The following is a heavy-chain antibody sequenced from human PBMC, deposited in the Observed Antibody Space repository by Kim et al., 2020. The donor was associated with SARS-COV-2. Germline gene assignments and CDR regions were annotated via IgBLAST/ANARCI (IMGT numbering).Heavy chain of an antibody. J-gene: IGHJ1*01. CDR1: GFTFRSYA. D-gene: IGHD4-17*01. CDR2: LSVRGGRQ. V-gene: IGHV3-23*01. CDR3: GKAEGLNTVIHDRV. Sequence: GGSLRLSCAASGFTFRSYAMSWAGQVQGKGLEWVSALSVRGGRQYYADSVKGGFTISRANSTTTLNLQMNSLRAEDTAVYYCGKAEGLNTVIHDRVWGRG.